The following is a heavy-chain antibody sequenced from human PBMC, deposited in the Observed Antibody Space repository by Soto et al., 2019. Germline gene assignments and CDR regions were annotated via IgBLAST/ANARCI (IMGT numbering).Heavy chain of an antibody. J-gene: IGHJ4*02. CDR2: ISYDGSNK. Sequence: GWSLRLSCAASGFTFSSYGMHWVRQAPGKGLEWVAVISYDGSNKYYADSVKGRFTISRDNSKNTLYLQMNSLRAEDTAVYYCEAAHDYGDFYPEPFDYWGQGTLVSVS. D-gene: IGHD4-17*01. CDR3: EAAHDYGDFYPEPFDY. CDR1: GFTFSSYG. V-gene: IGHV3-30*03.